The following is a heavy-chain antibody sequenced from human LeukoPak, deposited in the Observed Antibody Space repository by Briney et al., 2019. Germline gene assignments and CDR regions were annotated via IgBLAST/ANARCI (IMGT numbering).Heavy chain of an antibody. Sequence: PGRSLRLSCAASGFTFSSYAMHWVRQAPGKGLEWVAVISYDGSNKYYADSVKGRFTISRDNSKNTLYLQMNSLRAEDTAVYYCARAKGFGIGPYYYGSGSLDYWGQGTLVTVSS. D-gene: IGHD3-10*01. CDR2: ISYDGSNK. CDR3: ARAKGFGIGPYYYGSGSLDY. V-gene: IGHV3-30-3*01. CDR1: GFTFSSYA. J-gene: IGHJ4*02.